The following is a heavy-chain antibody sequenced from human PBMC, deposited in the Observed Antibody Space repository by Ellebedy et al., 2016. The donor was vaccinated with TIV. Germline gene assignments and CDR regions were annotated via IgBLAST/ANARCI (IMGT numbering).Heavy chain of an antibody. CDR3: ARATDSSSWRTPMSI. CDR2: IIPIFGTA. D-gene: IGHD6-13*01. Sequence: SVKVSXXASGGTFSSYAISWVRQAPGQGLEWMGGIIPIFGTANYAQKFQGRVTITADESTSTAYMELSSLRSEDTAVYYCARATDSSSWRTPMSIWGQGTLVTVSS. V-gene: IGHV1-69*13. J-gene: IGHJ4*02. CDR1: GGTFSSYA.